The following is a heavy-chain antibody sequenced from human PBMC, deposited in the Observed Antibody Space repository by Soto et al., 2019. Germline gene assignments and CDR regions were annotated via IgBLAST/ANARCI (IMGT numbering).Heavy chain of an antibody. Sequence: SQTLSLTCAISGDSVSVNSAAWNVIRQSPSRGLEWLGRTYYRSRWYNDYAVSVKSRITVTPDTSKNQFSLHLNSVTPEDTAVYCCAREFPYYVSSDSYLDYWGQGALVTVSS. CDR3: AREFPYYVSSDSYLDY. CDR2: TYYRSRWYN. D-gene: IGHD3-16*01. V-gene: IGHV6-1*01. CDR1: GDSVSVNSAA. J-gene: IGHJ4*02.